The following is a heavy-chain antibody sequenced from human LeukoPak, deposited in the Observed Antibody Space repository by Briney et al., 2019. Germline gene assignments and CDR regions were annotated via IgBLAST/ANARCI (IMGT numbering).Heavy chain of an antibody. J-gene: IGHJ4*02. CDR3: ASPGDPLDY. CDR1: GFTFSSYA. V-gene: IGHV3-30*01. CDR2: MSYDGSNK. D-gene: IGHD3-16*01. Sequence: GGSLRLSCAASGFTFSSYAMHWVRQAPGKGLEWVAVMSYDGSNKYYADSVKGRFTIPRDNSKNTLYLQMNSLRAEDTAVYYCASPGDPLDYWGQGTLVTVSS.